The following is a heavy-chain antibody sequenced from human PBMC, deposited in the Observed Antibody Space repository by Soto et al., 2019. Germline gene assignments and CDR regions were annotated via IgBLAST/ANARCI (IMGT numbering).Heavy chain of an antibody. CDR3: ARPLFSSSYYFDY. V-gene: IGHV1-3*01. D-gene: IGHD6-13*01. J-gene: IGHJ4*02. CDR2: INAGNGNT. CDR1: GYTFTSYA. Sequence: QVQLVQSGAEVKKPGASVTVSCKASGYTFTSYAMHWVRQAPGQRLEWMGWINAGNGNTKYSQKFQGRVTITRDTSASTAYMELSSLSSEDTAVYYCARPLFSSSYYFDYWGQGTLVTVSS.